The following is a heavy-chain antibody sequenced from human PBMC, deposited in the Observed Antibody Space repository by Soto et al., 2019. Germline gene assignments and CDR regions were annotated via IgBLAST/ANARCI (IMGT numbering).Heavy chain of an antibody. Sequence: GGSLRLSCEASGFTFSDYYMTWIRQAPGKSLEWISYISHTGATIYHADSVRGRFTISRDNAKNSLHLQMSSLRAEDTAVYYCARVQSGYDYYYYYYMDVWGKGTSVTVSS. CDR1: GFTFSDYY. J-gene: IGHJ6*03. D-gene: IGHD5-12*01. CDR2: ISHTGATI. CDR3: ARVQSGYDYYYYYYMDV. V-gene: IGHV3-11*01.